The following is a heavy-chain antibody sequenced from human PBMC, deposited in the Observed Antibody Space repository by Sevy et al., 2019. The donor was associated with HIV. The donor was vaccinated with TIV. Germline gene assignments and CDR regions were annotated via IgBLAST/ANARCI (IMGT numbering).Heavy chain of an antibody. CDR1: GGSISSSSYY. V-gene: IGHV4-39*01. Sequence: SETLSLTCTVSGGSISSSSYYWGWIRQPPGKGLEWIGSIYYSGSTYYNPSLKSRVTISVDTSKNQFSLKLSSVTAADTAVYYCARIVVVTEGMDVWGQVTTVTVSS. CDR3: ARIVVVTEGMDV. D-gene: IGHD2-21*02. J-gene: IGHJ6*02. CDR2: IYYSGST.